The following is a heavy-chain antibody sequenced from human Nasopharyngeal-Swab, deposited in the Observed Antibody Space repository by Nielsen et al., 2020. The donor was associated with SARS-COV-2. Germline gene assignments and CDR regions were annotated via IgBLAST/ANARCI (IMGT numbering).Heavy chain of an antibody. J-gene: IGHJ3*02. D-gene: IGHD1-7*01. V-gene: IGHV4-34*01. CDR3: ARGEGITGTTPGAFDI. CDR2: INHSGST. Sequence: RQAPGKGLEWIGEINHSGSTNYNPSLKSRVTISVDTSKNRFSLKLSSVTAADTAVYYCARGEGITGTTPGAFDIWGQGTMVT.